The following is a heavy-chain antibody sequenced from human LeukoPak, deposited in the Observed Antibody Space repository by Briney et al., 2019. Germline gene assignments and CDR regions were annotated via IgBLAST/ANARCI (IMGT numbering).Heavy chain of an antibody. Sequence: SETLSLTCTVSGYSISSGYYWGWIRQPPGKGLEWIGSIYHSGSTYYNPSLKSRVTISVDTSKNQFSLKLCSVTAADTAVYYCARAWYSSSWYGRLYYFDYWGQGTLATVSS. CDR3: ARAWYSSSWYGRLYYFDY. CDR1: GYSISSGYY. V-gene: IGHV4-38-2*02. D-gene: IGHD6-13*01. J-gene: IGHJ4*02. CDR2: IYHSGST.